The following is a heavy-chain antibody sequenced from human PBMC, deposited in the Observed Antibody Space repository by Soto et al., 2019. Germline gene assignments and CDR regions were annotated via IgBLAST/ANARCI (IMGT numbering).Heavy chain of an antibody. CDR3: ARLAAAGPYWFDP. J-gene: IGHJ5*02. CDR1: GGTFSSYA. D-gene: IGHD6-13*01. CDR2: IIPIFGTA. Sequence: ASVKVSCKASGGTFSSYAISWVRQAPGQGLEWMGGIIPIFGTANYAQKFQGRVTITADESTSTAYMELSSLRSEDTAVYYCARLAAAGPYWFDPWGQGTLVTVSS. V-gene: IGHV1-69*13.